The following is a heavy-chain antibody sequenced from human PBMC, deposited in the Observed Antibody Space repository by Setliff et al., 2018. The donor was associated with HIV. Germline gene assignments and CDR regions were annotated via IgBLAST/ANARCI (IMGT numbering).Heavy chain of an antibody. D-gene: IGHD5-12*01. CDR3: ARGPVSGYDRGWVDS. V-gene: IGHV4-34*01. CDR2: IDHSGGP. J-gene: IGHJ4*02. CDR1: GSSFNNYY. Sequence: SETLSLTCAVYGSSFNNYYWSWIRQSPGKGLEWIGEIDHSGGPNYKSSLESRVTITIDTSKNQFSLKVTSVTAADTAIYYCARGPVSGYDRGWVDSWGQGTQVTVSS.